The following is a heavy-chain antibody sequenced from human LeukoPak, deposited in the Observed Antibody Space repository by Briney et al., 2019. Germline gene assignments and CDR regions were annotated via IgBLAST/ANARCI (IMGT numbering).Heavy chain of an antibody. V-gene: IGHV3-23*01. CDR2: ISGSGGGT. J-gene: IGHJ5*02. CDR1: GFTFTSYA. Sequence: GGSLRLSCAASGFTFTSYAMSWVRQAPGKGLEWVSGISGSGGGTYYADSVKGRFTISRDNSKNTLYLQMNSLRAEDTAVYYCAKDRRLYSSGWYETWGQGTLVTVSS. CDR3: AKDRRLYSSGWYET. D-gene: IGHD6-19*01.